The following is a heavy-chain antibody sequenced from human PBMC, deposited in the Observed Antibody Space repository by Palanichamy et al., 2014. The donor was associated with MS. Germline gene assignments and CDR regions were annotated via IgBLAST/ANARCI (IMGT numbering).Heavy chain of an antibody. D-gene: IGHD6-19*01. J-gene: IGHJ4*02. V-gene: IGHV3-7*01. Sequence: EVQLVESGGGLVXRGGSLRLSCVASGFTFSSYWMSWVRQAPGKGLEWVANIKEDGNKGNYVDSVKGRFTISRDNAKNSLYLQMNSLRAEDTAIYYCAGELIAVAGPIDYWGQGTLVTVSS. CDR2: IKEDGNKG. CDR3: AGELIAVAGPIDY. CDR1: GFTFSSYW.